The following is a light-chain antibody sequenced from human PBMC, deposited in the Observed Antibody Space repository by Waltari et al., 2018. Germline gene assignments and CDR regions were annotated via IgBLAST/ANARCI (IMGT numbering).Light chain of an antibody. CDR2: DVS. CDR1: SSDIGGFNY. V-gene: IGLV2-11*01. J-gene: IGLJ2*01. Sequence: QSALTQPRSVSGSPGQSVTISCTGTSSDIGGFNYVSWYQQHPVKAPKLIIYDVSERPSGVPDRFSGSKSANTASLTISGLQAEDEADYYCCSYAGSYTGVPFGGGTKLTVL. CDR3: CSYAGSYTGVP.